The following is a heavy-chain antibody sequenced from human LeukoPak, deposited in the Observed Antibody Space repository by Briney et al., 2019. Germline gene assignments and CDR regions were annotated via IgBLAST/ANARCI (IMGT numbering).Heavy chain of an antibody. CDR3: ARDRVPEAPENGMDV. Sequence: GGSLRLSCAASGFSFSSYSINWVRQAPGTGLEWVSSISSSSYYIYYADSVKGRFTISRDNAKNSLYLQMNSLRAEDTAVYYCARDRVPEAPENGMDVWGQGTTVTVSS. CDR2: ISSSSYYI. J-gene: IGHJ6*02. CDR1: GFSFSSYS. D-gene: IGHD2-2*01. V-gene: IGHV3-21*01.